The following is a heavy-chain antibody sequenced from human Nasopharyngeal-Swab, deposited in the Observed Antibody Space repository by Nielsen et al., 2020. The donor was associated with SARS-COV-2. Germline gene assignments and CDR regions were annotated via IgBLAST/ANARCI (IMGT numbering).Heavy chain of an antibody. V-gene: IGHV4-59*08. CDR2: IYSNGGT. CDR1: GGSISDYH. J-gene: IGHJ6*03. CDR3: ARRGKDSYGYHYYYMDV. D-gene: IGHD5-18*01. Sequence: GSLRLSCSVSGGSISDYHWSWIRQPPGKGLEWIGYIYSNGGTNYNPSFKSRLTTSVGTSKNQFSLKLSSVTAEDTAVYYCARRGKDSYGYHYYYMDVWGKGATVTVSS.